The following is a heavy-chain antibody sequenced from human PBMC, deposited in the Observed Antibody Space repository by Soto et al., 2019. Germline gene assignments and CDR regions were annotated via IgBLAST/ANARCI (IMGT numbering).Heavy chain of an antibody. CDR3: AKDGRGSGSHYNSFGY. CDR1: GFTVGNNY. CDR2: IYSTGTT. V-gene: IGHV3-53*01. J-gene: IGHJ4*02. D-gene: IGHD3-10*01. Sequence: EVQLVESGGGLIQPGGSRKLSCAALGFTVGNNYRSWVGQLPGKGLEWVSLIYSTGTTKYADSVKGRFTVSRDNAKNTLYLQMNSLRAEDTAVYYCAKDGRGSGSHYNSFGYWGQGTLVTVSS.